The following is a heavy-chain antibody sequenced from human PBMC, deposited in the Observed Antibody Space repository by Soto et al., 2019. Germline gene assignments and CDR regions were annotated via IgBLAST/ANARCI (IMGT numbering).Heavy chain of an antibody. CDR3: ARGGDNYYDSSGYYSGYGMDV. CDR2: INPNSGGT. J-gene: IGHJ6*02. CDR1: GYTFTGYY. D-gene: IGHD3-22*01. Sequence: QVQLVQSGAEVKKPGASVKVSCKASGYTFTGYYMHWVRQAPGQGLEWMGWINPNSGGTNYAQKFRGWVTMTRDTSISTAYMELSRLRSDDTAVYYCARGGDNYYDSSGYYSGYGMDVWCQGTTVTVSS. V-gene: IGHV1-2*04.